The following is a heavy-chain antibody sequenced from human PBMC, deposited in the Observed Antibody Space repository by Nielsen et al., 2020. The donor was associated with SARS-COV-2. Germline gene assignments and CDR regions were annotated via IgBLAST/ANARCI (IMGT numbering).Heavy chain of an antibody. J-gene: IGHJ3*02. D-gene: IGHD4-17*01. CDR2: INPNSGGT. Sequence: ASVKVSCKASGYTFTGYYMHWVRQAPGQGLEWMGWINPNSGGTNYAQKFQGRVTMTRNTSISTAYMELSSLRSEDTAVYYCAGGTYGDYAGNDAFDIWGQGTMVTVSS. V-gene: IGHV1-2*02. CDR3: AGGTYGDYAGNDAFDI. CDR1: GYTFTGYY.